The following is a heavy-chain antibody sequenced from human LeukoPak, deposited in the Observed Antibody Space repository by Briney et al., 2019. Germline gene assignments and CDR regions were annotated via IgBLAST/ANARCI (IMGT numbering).Heavy chain of an antibody. D-gene: IGHD1-26*01. Sequence: QTGGSLRLSCAAAGFTFGSSIMHWVRQAPGKGLEWVAGIWNDASRRHYADSVGGRFSISSDNSKNALDLQMNRLRAEDTAVYCCAKDKCEASGNYYHYFDYWGQGILVTVSS. V-gene: IGHV3-33*06. J-gene: IGHJ4*02. CDR2: IWNDASRR. CDR3: AKDKCEASGNYYHYFDY. CDR1: GFTFGSSI.